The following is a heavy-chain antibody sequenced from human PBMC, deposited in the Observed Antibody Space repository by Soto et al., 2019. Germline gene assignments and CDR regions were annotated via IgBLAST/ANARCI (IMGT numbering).Heavy chain of an antibody. CDR2: IYHSGST. J-gene: IGHJ4*02. CDR3: AGGIAARPLGY. Sequence: LSLTCAVSGGSISSGGYSWSWIRQPPGKGLEWIGYIYHSGSTYYNPSLKSRVTISVDRSKNQFSLRLSSVTAADTAVYYCAGGIAARPLGYWGQGTLVTVSS. CDR1: GGSISSGGYS. V-gene: IGHV4-30-2*01. D-gene: IGHD6-6*01.